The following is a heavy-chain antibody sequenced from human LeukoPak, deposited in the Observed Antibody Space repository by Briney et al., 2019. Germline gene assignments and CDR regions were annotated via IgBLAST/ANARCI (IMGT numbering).Heavy chain of an antibody. CDR1: GGSISSYY. V-gene: IGHV4-4*07. CDR2: IYTSGST. Sequence: PSETLSLTWTVSGGSISSYYWSWIRQPAGKGLEWIGRIYTSGSTNYNPSLKSRVTMSVDTSKNQFSLKLSSVTAADTAVYYCARAPPKNYDFWSGYHPFDYWGQGTLVTVSS. CDR3: ARAPPKNYDFWSGYHPFDY. D-gene: IGHD3-3*01. J-gene: IGHJ4*02.